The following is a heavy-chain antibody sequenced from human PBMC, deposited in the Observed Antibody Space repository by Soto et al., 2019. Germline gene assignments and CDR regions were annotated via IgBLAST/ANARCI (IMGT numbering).Heavy chain of an antibody. J-gene: IGHJ6*03. D-gene: IGHD2-15*01. CDR2: INAGNGNT. CDR3: ARDCSGGSCYYYYYMDV. Sequence: QVQLVQSGAEVKKPGASVKVSCKASGYTFTSYAMHWVRQAPGQRLEWMGWINAGNGNTKYSQKFQGRVTITRDTSASTAYMELSSLRSEDTAVYYCARDCSGGSCYYYYYMDVWGKGTTVTVSS. CDR1: GYTFTSYA. V-gene: IGHV1-3*01.